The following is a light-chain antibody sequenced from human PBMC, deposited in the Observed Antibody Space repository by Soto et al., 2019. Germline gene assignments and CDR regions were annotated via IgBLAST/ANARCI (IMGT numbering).Light chain of an antibody. CDR2: GAS. CDR1: QSVGSY. V-gene: IGKV3-11*01. Sequence: EIVLTQSPATLSLSPGERATLSCRASQSVGSYLAWYQHKPGQAPRLLIYGASNRATDIPGRFSGRGSGTGFTRTFSSLESGDSAVYYCQQRDKWPRTVGQGTKREIK. J-gene: IGKJ2*01. CDR3: QQRDKWPRT.